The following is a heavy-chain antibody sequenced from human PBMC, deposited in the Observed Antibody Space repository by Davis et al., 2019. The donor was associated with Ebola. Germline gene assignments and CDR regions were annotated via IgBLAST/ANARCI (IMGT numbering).Heavy chain of an antibody. J-gene: IGHJ4*02. V-gene: IGHV3-72*01. CDR3: VRPPLQRDGTAVVGHY. Sequence: GGSLRLSCEGSGLTLSDHYIDWVRQAPGKGLEWVGRTGSKPDPDTTYYAASVKGRFTISRDDSKNSLFLQMNSLKREDTAVYYCVRPPLQRDGTAVVGHYWGQGTLVTVAS. D-gene: IGHD1-14*01. CDR2: TGSKPDPDTT. CDR1: GLTLSDHY.